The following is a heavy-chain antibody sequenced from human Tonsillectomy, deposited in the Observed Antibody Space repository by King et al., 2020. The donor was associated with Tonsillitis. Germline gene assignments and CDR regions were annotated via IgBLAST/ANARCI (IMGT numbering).Heavy chain of an antibody. V-gene: IGHV3-74*01. CDR3: ARGGYSSSWYLVYYYGMDV. Sequence: EVQLVESGGGLVQPGGSLRLSCAASGFTFSSYWMHWVRQAPGKGLVWVSRINSDGSSTSYADSVKGRFTISRDNAKNTLYLQMNSLRAEDTAAYYCARGGYSSSWYLVYYYGMDVWGQGTTVTVSS. J-gene: IGHJ6*02. CDR1: GFTFSSYW. CDR2: INSDGSST. D-gene: IGHD6-13*01.